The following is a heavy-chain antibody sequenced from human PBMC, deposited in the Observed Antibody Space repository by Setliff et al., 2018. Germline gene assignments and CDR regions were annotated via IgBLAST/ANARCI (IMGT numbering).Heavy chain of an antibody. J-gene: IGHJ3*02. CDR1: GYTFTSYD. D-gene: IGHD3-22*01. V-gene: IGHV1-8*03. CDR2: VNPNSGNT. CDR3: ARDVFPYHYEGAFDI. Sequence: ASVKVSCKASGYTFTSYDINWVRQATGQGLEWMGWVNPNSGNTGYAQKFQGRVTITRNTSISTAYMELSSLRSEDTAVYYCARDVFPYHYEGAFDIWGQGTMVTVSS.